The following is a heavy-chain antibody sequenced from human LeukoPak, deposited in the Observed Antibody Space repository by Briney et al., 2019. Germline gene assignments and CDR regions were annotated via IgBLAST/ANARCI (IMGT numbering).Heavy chain of an antibody. CDR1: GYTFTSYG. D-gene: IGHD3-3*01. V-gene: IGHV1-18*01. CDR2: ISAYNGNT. J-gene: IGHJ5*02. Sequence: ASVKVSCKASGYTFTSYGISWVRQAPGQGLEWMGWISAYNGNTNYAQKLQGRVTMTTDTSTSTAYMELRSLRSDDTAVYYCARDLGDDRWYYDFWSGYVHRPPFDPWGQGTLVTVSS. CDR3: ARDLGDDRWYYDFWSGYVHRPPFDP.